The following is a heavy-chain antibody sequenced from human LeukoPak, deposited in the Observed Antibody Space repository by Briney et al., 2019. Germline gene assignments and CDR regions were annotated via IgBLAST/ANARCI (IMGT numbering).Heavy chain of an antibody. CDR3: ARSASDY. CDR1: GFTFSSYA. CDR2: ISYDGSNN. J-gene: IGHJ4*02. Sequence: PGGSLRLSCAASGFTFSSYAMHWVRQAPGKGLEWVAVISYDGSNNYYADSVKGRFTISRDNSKNTLYLQMNSLRAEDTAVYYCARSASDYWGQGTLFTVSS. V-gene: IGHV3-30-3*01.